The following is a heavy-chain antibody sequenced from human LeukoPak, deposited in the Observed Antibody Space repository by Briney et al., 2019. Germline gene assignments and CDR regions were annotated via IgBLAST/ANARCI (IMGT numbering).Heavy chain of an antibody. CDR2: IYWDDDK. V-gene: IGHV2-5*02. J-gene: IGHJ4*02. D-gene: IGHD6-13*01. Sequence: ESGPTLVNPTPTLTLTCTLSGFSLSTSGVGGGWIRQPPGKAPEWLALIYWDDDKRYSSSLKSRLTITKDTSKNQVVLTMTNMDPVDTATYYCAHHFLPAAAGTGYYFDYWGQGTLVTVSS. CDR3: AHHFLPAAAGTGYYFDY. CDR1: GFSLSTSGVG.